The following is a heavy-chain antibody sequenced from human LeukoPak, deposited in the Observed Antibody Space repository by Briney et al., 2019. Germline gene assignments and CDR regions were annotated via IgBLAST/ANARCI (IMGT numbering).Heavy chain of an antibody. CDR1: GGTFSSYA. Sequence: GASVKVSCKASGGTFSSYAISWVRQAPGQGLEWMGWINPNSGGTNYAQKFQGRVTMTRDTSISTAYMELSRLRSDDTAVYYCASPMVRGLDYMDVWGKGTTVTVSS. D-gene: IGHD3-10*01. CDR3: ASPMVRGLDYMDV. J-gene: IGHJ6*03. V-gene: IGHV1-2*02. CDR2: INPNSGGT.